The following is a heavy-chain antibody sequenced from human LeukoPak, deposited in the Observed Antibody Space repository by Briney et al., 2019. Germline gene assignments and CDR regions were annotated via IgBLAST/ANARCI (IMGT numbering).Heavy chain of an antibody. CDR1: GFTFSNYA. CDR3: AKPARTDYADY. V-gene: IGHV3-23*01. J-gene: IGHJ4*02. D-gene: IGHD1-14*01. CDR2: ISGSDGNT. Sequence: GGSLRHSCAASGFTFSNYAMSWVRQAPGKGLEWVSAISGSDGNTYYADSVKGRFTISRDNSKNTLYLQMNSLRAEDTAIYYCAKPARTDYADYWGQGTLVTVSS.